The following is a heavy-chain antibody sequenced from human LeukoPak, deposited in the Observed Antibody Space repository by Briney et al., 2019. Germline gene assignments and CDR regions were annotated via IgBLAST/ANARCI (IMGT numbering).Heavy chain of an antibody. CDR3: ARGSRSGWDY. J-gene: IGHJ4*02. CDR1: GFTFSSYW. V-gene: IGHV3-74*01. Sequence: PGGSLRLSCAASGFTFSSYWMHWVRQAPGKGLVWVSHINSDGSSRSYVDSVKGRFTISRGNAKNSLYLQMNSLRAEDTAVYYCARGSRSGWDYWGQGTLVTVSS. CDR2: INSDGSSR. D-gene: IGHD6-25*01.